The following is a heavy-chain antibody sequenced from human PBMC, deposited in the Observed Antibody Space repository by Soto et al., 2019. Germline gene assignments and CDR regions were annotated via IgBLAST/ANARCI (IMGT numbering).Heavy chain of an antibody. CDR3: ARGNIVVVPAAQGENWFDP. CDR1: GGYISSGGYY. V-gene: IGHV4-31*03. J-gene: IGHJ5*02. CDR2: IYYSGST. Sequence: SVTMSLTCTVAGGYISSGGYYWSWKRKHPGKGLEWIGYIYYSGSTYYNPSLKSRVTISVDTSKNQFSLKLSSVTAADTAVYYCARGNIVVVPAAQGENWFDPWGQGTLVTVSS. D-gene: IGHD2-2*01.